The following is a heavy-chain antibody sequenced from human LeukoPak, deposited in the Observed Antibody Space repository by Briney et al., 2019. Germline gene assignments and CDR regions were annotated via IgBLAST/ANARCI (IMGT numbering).Heavy chain of an antibody. J-gene: IGHJ6*03. CDR3: ARDCSSTSCYKGYYYYYMDV. CDR2: ISSSSSYI. D-gene: IGHD2-2*02. V-gene: IGHV3-21*01. CDR1: GFTFSSYS. Sequence: GGSLRLSCAASGFTFSSYSMNWVRQAPGKGLEWVSSISSSSSYIYYADSVKGRFTISRDNAKNSLYLQMNGLRAEDTAVYYCARDCSSTSCYKGYYYYYMDVWGKGTTVTVSS.